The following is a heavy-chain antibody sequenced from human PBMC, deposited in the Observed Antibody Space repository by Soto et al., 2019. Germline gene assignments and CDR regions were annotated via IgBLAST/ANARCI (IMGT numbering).Heavy chain of an antibody. J-gene: IGHJ4*02. CDR3: ARDQVGIMGTALFEY. V-gene: IGHV1-18*01. D-gene: IGHD1-26*01. CDR1: GYTFRSYG. Sequence: QVQLVQSGGEVKKPGASVKVSCKASGYTFRSYGISWVRQAPGQGLEWMGWITTHNGNTHYAQKFQGRVTMTTDTSTSIAYLELRSLRSDDTGVYYCARDQVGIMGTALFEYWGQGTLVTVSS. CDR2: ITTHNGNT.